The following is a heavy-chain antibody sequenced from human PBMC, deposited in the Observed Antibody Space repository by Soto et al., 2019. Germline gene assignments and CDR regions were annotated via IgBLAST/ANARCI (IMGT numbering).Heavy chain of an antibody. J-gene: IGHJ4*02. Sequence: GGSLRLSCAASGFTFSSYAMSWVRQAPGKGLEWVSAISGSGGSTYYADSAKGRFTISRDNSKNTLYLQMNSLRAEDTAVYYCAKDGEGSYYDSSGYYFDYWGQGTLVTVSS. CDR3: AKDGEGSYYDSSGYYFDY. CDR1: GFTFSSYA. D-gene: IGHD3-22*01. CDR2: ISGSGGST. V-gene: IGHV3-23*01.